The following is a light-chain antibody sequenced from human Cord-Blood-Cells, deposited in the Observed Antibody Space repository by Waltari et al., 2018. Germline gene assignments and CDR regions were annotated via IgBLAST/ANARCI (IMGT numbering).Light chain of an antibody. CDR2: WNN. J-gene: IGLJ3*02. V-gene: IGLV1-47*01. Sequence: QSVLTQPPSASGTPGQRVTISCSGRSSNIGSNYVYWYQHLPGTAPKLLIHWNNQRPPGVPDRFSGSKSGTSASLAISGLRSEDEADYYCAAWDDSLSGWVFGGGTKLTVL. CDR1: SSNIGSNY. CDR3: AAWDDSLSGWV.